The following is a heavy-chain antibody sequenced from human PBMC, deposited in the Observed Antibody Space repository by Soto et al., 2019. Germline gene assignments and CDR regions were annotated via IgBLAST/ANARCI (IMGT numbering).Heavy chain of an antibody. CDR2: FDPEDGET. J-gene: IGHJ4*02. D-gene: IGHD6-6*01. Sequence: ASVKVSCKVSGYTLTELSMHWVRQAPGKGLEWMEGFDPEDGETIYAQKFQGRVTMTEDTSTDTAYMELSSLRSEDTAVYYCATDRPREYSSSFAYWGQGTLVTVSS. CDR3: ATDRPREYSSSFAY. V-gene: IGHV1-24*01. CDR1: GYTLTELS.